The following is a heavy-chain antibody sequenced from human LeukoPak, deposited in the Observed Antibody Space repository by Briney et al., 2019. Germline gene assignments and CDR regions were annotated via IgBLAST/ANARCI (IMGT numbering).Heavy chain of an antibody. CDR1: GGSISSYY. J-gene: IGHJ6*03. CDR2: IYYSGST. Sequence: SETLSLTCTVSGGSISSYYWSWIRQPPGKGLEWIGYIYYSGSTNYNPSLKSRVTISVDTSKNQFSLKLSSVTAADTAVYYCARGDCSSTICYSPMDVWGKGTTVTVSS. CDR3: ARGDCSSTICYSPMDV. V-gene: IGHV4-59*01. D-gene: IGHD2-2*01.